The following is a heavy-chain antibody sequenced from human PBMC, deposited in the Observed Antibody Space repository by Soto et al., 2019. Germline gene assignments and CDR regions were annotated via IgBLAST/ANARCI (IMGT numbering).Heavy chain of an antibody. CDR3: AKHRPEFCLVGATYGDY. J-gene: IGHJ4*02. CDR1: GFTFSSYA. D-gene: IGHD1-26*01. V-gene: IGHV3-23*01. Sequence: GGSLRLSCAASGFTFSSYAMSWVRQAPGKGLEWVSAISGSGGSTYYADSVKGRFTISRDNSKNTLYLQMNSLRAEDTAVYYCAKHRPEFCLVGATYGDYWGQGTLVTVSS. CDR2: ISGSGGST.